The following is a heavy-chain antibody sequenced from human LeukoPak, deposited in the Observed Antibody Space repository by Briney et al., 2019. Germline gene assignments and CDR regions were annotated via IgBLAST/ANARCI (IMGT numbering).Heavy chain of an antibody. D-gene: IGHD6-19*01. V-gene: IGHV1-8*01. CDR2: MNPNSGNT. J-gene: IGHJ6*02. CDR3: AIEGYSSGGSPYYYYYGMDV. Sequence: GASVKVSSKASGYTFTSYDINWVRQAAGQGLEWMGWMNPNSGNTGYAQKFQGRVTMTRNTSISTAYMELSSLRSEDTAVYYCAIEGYSSGGSPYYYYYGMDVWGQGTTVTVSS. CDR1: GYTFTSYD.